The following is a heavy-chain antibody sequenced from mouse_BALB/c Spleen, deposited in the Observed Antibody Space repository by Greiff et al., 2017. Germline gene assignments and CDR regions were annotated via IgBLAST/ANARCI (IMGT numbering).Heavy chain of an antibody. D-gene: IGHD2-1*01. CDR3: ARQRDGNFAMDY. J-gene: IGHJ4*01. CDR2: INSNGGST. Sequence: EVQGVESGGGLVKLGGSLKLSCAASGFTFSSYYMSWVRQTPEKRLELVAAINSNGGSTYYPDTVKGRFTISRDNAKNTLYLQMSSLKSEDTALYYCARQRDGNFAMDYWGQGTSVTVSS. CDR1: GFTFSSYY. V-gene: IGHV5-6-2*01.